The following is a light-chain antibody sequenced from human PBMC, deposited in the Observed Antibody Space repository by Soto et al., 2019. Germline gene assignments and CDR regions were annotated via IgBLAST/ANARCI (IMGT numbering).Light chain of an antibody. CDR2: KAS. V-gene: IGKV1-5*03. CDR1: QSISSW. CDR3: QQYNDYSRT. J-gene: IGKJ1*01. Sequence: DIQMTQSPSTLSASVGDRVTITCRASQSISSWLAWYQQKPGKAPKLLIYKASNLESGVPSRFSGSGSGTEVTLTISSLQPDDFATYYCQQYNDYSRTFGQGTKVEIK.